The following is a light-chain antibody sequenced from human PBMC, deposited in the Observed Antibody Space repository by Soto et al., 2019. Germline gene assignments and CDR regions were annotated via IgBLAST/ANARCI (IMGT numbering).Light chain of an antibody. J-gene: IGKJ1*01. V-gene: IGKV3-15*01. CDR1: QSVSSN. Sequence: EIVMTQSPATLSVSPGERATLSCRASQSVSSNLAWYQQKPGQAPRLLIYGASTRATGIPARFSGSGSGTAFNPPINSLPAEEFSGYYCQQYNNWPPSTFGQGTKVEIK. CDR2: GAS. CDR3: QQYNNWPPST.